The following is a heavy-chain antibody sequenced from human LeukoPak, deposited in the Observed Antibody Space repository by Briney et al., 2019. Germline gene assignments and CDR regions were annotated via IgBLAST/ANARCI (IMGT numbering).Heavy chain of an antibody. CDR3: ARDHSYSSGYYIY. CDR2: ISSSGSII. Sequence: GGSLRLSCAASGFTFSDYYMSWIRQAPGKGLEWVSYISSSGSIIYYADSVKGRFTISRDNAKNSLYLQMNSLRAEDTALYYCARDHSYSSGYYIYWGQGTLVTVSS. J-gene: IGHJ4*02. CDR1: GFTFSDYY. D-gene: IGHD3-22*01. V-gene: IGHV3-11*01.